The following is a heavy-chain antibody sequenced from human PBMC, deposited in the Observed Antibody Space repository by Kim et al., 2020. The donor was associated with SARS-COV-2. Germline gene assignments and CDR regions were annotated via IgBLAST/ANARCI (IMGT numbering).Heavy chain of an antibody. CDR1: GGSFSGYY. V-gene: IGHV4-34*01. J-gene: IGHJ3*02. CDR2: INHSGST. D-gene: IGHD6-19*01. Sequence: SETLSLTCAVYGGSFSGYYWSWIRQPPGKGLEWIGEINHSGSTNYNPSLKSRVTISVDTSKNQFSLKLSSVTAADTAVYYCARSRYSSGWYRRSDAFDIWSQGTMVTVSS. CDR3: ARSRYSSGWYRRSDAFDI.